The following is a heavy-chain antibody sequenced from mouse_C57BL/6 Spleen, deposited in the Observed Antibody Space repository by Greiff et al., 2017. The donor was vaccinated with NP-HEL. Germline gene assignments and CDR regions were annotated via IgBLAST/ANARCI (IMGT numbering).Heavy chain of an antibody. V-gene: IGHV1-15*01. J-gene: IGHJ3*01. CDR2: IDPETGGT. Sequence: QVQLQQSGAELVRPGASVTLSCTASGYTFTDYEMHWVKQTPVHGLEWLGAIDPETGGTAYNQKFKGQAILTADKSSSTAYMELRSLTSEDSAVYYCTVYEYVSVAYWGQGTLVTVSA. CDR1: GYTFTDYE. CDR3: TVYEYVSVAY. D-gene: IGHD2-4*01.